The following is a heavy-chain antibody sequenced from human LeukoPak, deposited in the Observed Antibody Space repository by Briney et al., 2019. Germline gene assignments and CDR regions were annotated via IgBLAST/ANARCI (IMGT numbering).Heavy chain of an antibody. Sequence: GGSLRLSCAASGFTFSSYSMNWVRQAAGKGLEWLSFISSSSGYIYYADSVKGRFTISRDNAKNSLYLQMNSLTAEDTAVYYCARKMKTGDRVGTFDIWGHGTMVTVSS. CDR3: ARKMKTGDRVGTFDI. D-gene: IGHD1-1*01. CDR1: GFTFSSYS. V-gene: IGHV3-21*01. J-gene: IGHJ3*02. CDR2: ISSSSGYI.